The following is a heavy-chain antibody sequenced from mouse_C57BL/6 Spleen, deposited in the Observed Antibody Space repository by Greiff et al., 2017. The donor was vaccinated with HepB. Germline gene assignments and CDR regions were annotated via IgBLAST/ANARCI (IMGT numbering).Heavy chain of an antibody. V-gene: IGHV1-69*01. D-gene: IGHD1-1*01. CDR3: ARYYGSLYYFDY. Sequence: QVQLQQPGAELVMPGASVKLSCKASGYTFTSYWMHWVKQRPGQGLEWIGEIDPSDSYTNYNQKFKGKSTLTVDKSSSTAYMQLSSLTSEDSAVYYCARYYGSLYYFDYWGQGTTLTVSS. CDR1: GYTFTSYW. J-gene: IGHJ2*01. CDR2: IDPSDSYT.